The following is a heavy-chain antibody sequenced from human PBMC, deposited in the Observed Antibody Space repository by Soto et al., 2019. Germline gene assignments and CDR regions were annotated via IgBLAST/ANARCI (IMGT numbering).Heavy chain of an antibody. D-gene: IGHD3-3*01. CDR2: ISGSGGSR. Sequence: AGGSLRLSCAASGFTFSSYAMSWVRQAPGKGLEWVSAISGSGGSRYYADSVKGRFTISRDNSKNTLYLQMNSLRAEDTAVYYCAKEERITIFGVVYYWGQGTLGPVSS. V-gene: IGHV3-23*01. CDR1: GFTFSSYA. CDR3: AKEERITIFGVVYY. J-gene: IGHJ4*02.